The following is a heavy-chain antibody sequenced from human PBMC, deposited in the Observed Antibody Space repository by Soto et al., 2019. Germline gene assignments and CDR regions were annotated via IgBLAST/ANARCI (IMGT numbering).Heavy chain of an antibody. V-gene: IGHV1-69*13. Sequence: SVKVSCKASGGTFSSYAISWVRQAPGQGLEWMGGIIPIFGTANYAQKFQGRVTITADESTSTAYMELSSLRSEDTAVYYCAREKDYDFWSGYTTYYYYGMDVWGQGTTVTV. D-gene: IGHD3-3*01. CDR2: IIPIFGTA. J-gene: IGHJ6*02. CDR1: GGTFSSYA. CDR3: AREKDYDFWSGYTTYYYYGMDV.